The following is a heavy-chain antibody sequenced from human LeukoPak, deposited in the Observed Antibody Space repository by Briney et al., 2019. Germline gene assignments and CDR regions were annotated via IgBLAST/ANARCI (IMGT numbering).Heavy chain of an antibody. J-gene: IGHJ4*02. Sequence: GESLKLSCAASGFAFSGAPMHWVRQASGKGLEWLGRVRNKADSYATAYAASVKGRFTIPRDDSKNTASLQMNSLKTEDTAMYYCTMGRSYWGQGILVTVSS. CDR2: VRNKADSYAT. V-gene: IGHV3-73*01. CDR3: TMGRSY. CDR1: GFAFSGAP. D-gene: IGHD3-16*01.